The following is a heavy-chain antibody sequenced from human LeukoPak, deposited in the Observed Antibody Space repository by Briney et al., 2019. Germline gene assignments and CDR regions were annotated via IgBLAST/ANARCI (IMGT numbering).Heavy chain of an antibody. CDR1: GGSFSGYY. CDR2: INHSGST. J-gene: IGHJ3*02. Sequence: PSETLSLTCAVYGGSFSGYYWSWIRQPPGKGLEWIGEINHSGSTNYNPSLKSRVTISVDTSKNQFSLTLSSVTAADTAVYYCAAPASYDAFDIWGQGTMVTVSS. V-gene: IGHV4-34*01. CDR3: AAPASYDAFDI. D-gene: IGHD6-25*01.